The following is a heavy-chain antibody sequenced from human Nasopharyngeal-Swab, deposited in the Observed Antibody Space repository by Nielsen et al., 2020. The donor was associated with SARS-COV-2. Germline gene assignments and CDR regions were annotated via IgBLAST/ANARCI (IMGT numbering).Heavy chain of an antibody. CDR2: INAGNGNT. CDR3: ARGPLGGVNGCDY. D-gene: IGHD5-24*01. CDR1: GYTFTSYS. V-gene: IGHV1-3*01. Sequence: ASVKVSCKASGYTFTSYSMHWVRQAPGQRLEWMGWINAGNGNTKYSQKFQGRVTITRDTSASIAYMELSSLRSEDTAVYYCARGPLGGVNGCDYWGQGTLVTVSS. J-gene: IGHJ4*02.